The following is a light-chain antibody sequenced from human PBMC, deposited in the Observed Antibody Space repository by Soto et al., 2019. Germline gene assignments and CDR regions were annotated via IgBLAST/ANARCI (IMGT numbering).Light chain of an antibody. CDR3: QQYGT. V-gene: IGKV1-33*01. CDR2: DAS. CDR1: QDISNY. J-gene: IGKJ5*01. Sequence: DIPMTQSPSSLSASVGDRVTITCQASQDISNYFNWYQQKPGKAPKLLIYDASNLETVVPSRFSGSGSGTDFTFTISSLQPEDIATYYCQQYGTFGQGTRLEIK.